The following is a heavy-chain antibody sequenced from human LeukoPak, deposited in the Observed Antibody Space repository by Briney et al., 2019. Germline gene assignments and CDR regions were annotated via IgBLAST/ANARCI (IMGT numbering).Heavy chain of an antibody. V-gene: IGHV3-7*03. Sequence: GGSLRLSCAASGLTFSNYWMDWVRQAPGKGLEWVANIKQDGSEKNYVDSVKDRFIISRDNAKNSLYLQMNTLRADHTAVYYCARDGFATGSNWGQGTLVTVSS. CDR3: ARDGFATGSN. CDR2: IKQDGSEK. D-gene: IGHD3-10*01. J-gene: IGHJ4*02. CDR1: GLTFSNYW.